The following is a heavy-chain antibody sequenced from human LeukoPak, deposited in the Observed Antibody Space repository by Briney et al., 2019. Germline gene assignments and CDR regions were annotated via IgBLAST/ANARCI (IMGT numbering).Heavy chain of an antibody. Sequence: GGSLRLSCAASGFIFSNYEMNWVRQAPGKGLEWVSYISSSGSTIYYADSVKGRFTISRDNAKNSLYLQMNSLRAEDTAVYYCATSFYGDDVYWGQGTLVTVSS. CDR3: ATSFYGDDVY. CDR1: GFIFSNYE. D-gene: IGHD4-17*01. V-gene: IGHV3-48*03. J-gene: IGHJ4*02. CDR2: ISSSGSTI.